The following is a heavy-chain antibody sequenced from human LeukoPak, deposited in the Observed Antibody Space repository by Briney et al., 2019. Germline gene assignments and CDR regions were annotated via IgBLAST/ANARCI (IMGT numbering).Heavy chain of an antibody. V-gene: IGHV3-21*01. CDR3: ARGIGYCSSTSCYAGGAFDI. CDR1: GFTFSSYS. CDR2: ISSSSSYI. Sequence: GGSLRLSCAASGFTFSSYSMNWVRQAPGKGPEWVSSISSSSSYIYYADSVKGRFTISRDNAKSSLYLQMNSLRAEDTAVYYFARGIGYCSSTSCYAGGAFDIWGQGTMVTVSS. D-gene: IGHD2-2*01. J-gene: IGHJ3*02.